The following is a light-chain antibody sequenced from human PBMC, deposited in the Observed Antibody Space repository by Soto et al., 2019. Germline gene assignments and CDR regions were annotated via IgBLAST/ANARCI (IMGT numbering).Light chain of an antibody. CDR2: GAS. CDR3: QQRSNWPTIT. CDR1: QSVNSNY. V-gene: IGKV3-11*01. J-gene: IGKJ5*01. Sequence: EIVLTQSPGTLSLSLGERATLSCRASQSVNSNYLAWYQQKPCQAPRLLIYGASSRATGIPARFSGSGFGTDFTLTISSLEPQDAAVYYCQQRSNWPTITFGQGTRLEIK.